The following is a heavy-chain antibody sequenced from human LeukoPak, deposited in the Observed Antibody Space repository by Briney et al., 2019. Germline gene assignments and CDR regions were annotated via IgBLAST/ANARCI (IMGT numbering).Heavy chain of an antibody. V-gene: IGHV3-64*01. CDR3: ARASGYDLDYYYHGMDV. J-gene: IGHJ6*02. Sequence: PGGSLRLSCAASGFTFSSYAMHWVRQAPGKGLEYVSAISSNGGSTYYANSVKGRFTISRDNSKNTLYLQMGSLRAEDMAVYYCARASGYDLDYYYHGMDVWGQGTTVTVSS. CDR1: GFTFSSYA. D-gene: IGHD5-12*01. CDR2: ISSNGGST.